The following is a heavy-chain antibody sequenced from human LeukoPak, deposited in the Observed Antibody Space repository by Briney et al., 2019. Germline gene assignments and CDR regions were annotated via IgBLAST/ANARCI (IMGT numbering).Heavy chain of an antibody. J-gene: IGHJ6*02. Sequence: GGSLRLSCAASGFTFSSYGMHWVRQAPGKGLEWVAVIWYDGSNKYNADSVKGRFTISRDNSKNTLYLQMNSLRAEDTAVYYCARDGYSSGWHKPYYYYGMDVWGQGATVTVSS. CDR2: IWYDGSNK. V-gene: IGHV3-33*01. CDR1: GFTFSSYG. CDR3: ARDGYSSGWHKPYYYYGMDV. D-gene: IGHD6-19*01.